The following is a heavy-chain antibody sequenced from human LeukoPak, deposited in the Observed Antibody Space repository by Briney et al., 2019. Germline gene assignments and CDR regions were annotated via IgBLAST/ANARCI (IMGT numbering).Heavy chain of an antibody. D-gene: IGHD2-15*01. CDR2: VSGSGGNT. J-gene: IGHJ6*02. V-gene: IGHV3-23*01. CDR3: ARRNAYCSSGSCSRASYYYYGMDV. CDR1: GFTFSNYV. Sequence: GGSLRLSCAASGFTFSNYVMGWVRQAPGKGLEWVSDVSGSGGNTYYADSVKGRFTISRDNPKNTLYLQMNSLRAEDTAVYYCARRNAYCSSGSCSRASYYYYGMDVWGQGTTVTVSS.